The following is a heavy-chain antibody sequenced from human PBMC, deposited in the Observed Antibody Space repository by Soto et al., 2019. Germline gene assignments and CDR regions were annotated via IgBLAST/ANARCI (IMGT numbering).Heavy chain of an antibody. Sequence: ASVKVSCKASGYTFTSYGISWVRQAPGQGLEWMGWISAYNGNTNYAQKLQGRVTMTTDTSTSTAYMELRSLRSDDTAVYYCAGVVGYSSSSGWFDPWGQGTLVTVSS. CDR1: GYTFTSYG. D-gene: IGHD6-6*01. J-gene: IGHJ5*02. CDR3: AGVVGYSSSSGWFDP. CDR2: ISAYNGNT. V-gene: IGHV1-18*01.